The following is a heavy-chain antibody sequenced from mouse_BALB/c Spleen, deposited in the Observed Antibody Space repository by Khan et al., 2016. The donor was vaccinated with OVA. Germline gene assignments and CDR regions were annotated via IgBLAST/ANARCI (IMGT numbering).Heavy chain of an antibody. D-gene: IGHD1-1*01. J-gene: IGHJ4*01. V-gene: IGHV2-6*02. CDR3: AGGIYCFSSRYMDY. CDR2: IRSDGFT. Sequence: QVQLKQSGPGLVAPSQSLSLTCTVSGFSLTSYGVHWVRQPPGKGLEWLVVIRSDGFTTYNSALKSRLSIIKDNSKNQIFLKMKNLQTNDTAINYGAGGIYCFSSRYMDYWGQGTSVTVSS. CDR1: GFSLTSYG.